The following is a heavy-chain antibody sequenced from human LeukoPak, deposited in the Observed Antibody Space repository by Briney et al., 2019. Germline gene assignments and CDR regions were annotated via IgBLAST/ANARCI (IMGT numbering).Heavy chain of an antibody. CDR1: GGSFISGNYY. J-gene: IGHJ5*02. CDR3: ARDFGGSYDNWFDP. Sequence: PSQTLSLSCTVSGGSFISGNYYWNWIRQPAGKGLEWIGRIYLGGSTNYNPSLKSRVTISVDTSKNQFSLKLSSVTAADTAVYYCARDFGGSYDNWFDPWGQGTLVTVSS. D-gene: IGHD1-26*01. V-gene: IGHV4-61*02. CDR2: IYLGGST.